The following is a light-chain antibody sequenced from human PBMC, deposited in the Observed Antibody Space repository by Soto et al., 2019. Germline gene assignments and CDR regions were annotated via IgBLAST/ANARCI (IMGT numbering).Light chain of an antibody. J-gene: IGKJ1*01. CDR3: HQYTYGIRT. CDR2: GAS. CDR1: QNVATN. V-gene: IGKV3-15*01. Sequence: IVMTQFPATLSMSPGDRATLSCRASQNVATNLAWYQQKPGQAPRLLIHGASIRATGVPARFSGSGSETEFTLTINSLQSEDFAVYYCHQYTYGIRTFGRGTKVDIK.